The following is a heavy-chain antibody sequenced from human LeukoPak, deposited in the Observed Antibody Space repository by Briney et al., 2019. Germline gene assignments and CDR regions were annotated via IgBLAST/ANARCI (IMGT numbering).Heavy chain of an antibody. D-gene: IGHD6-19*01. CDR3: TRSLDY. CDR1: GFTFSDYW. Sequence: GGSLSLSCAASGFTFSDYWMDWARQAPGKGLEWVANIKPDGSEIYYVDAAKGRFTISRDNAKNSLYLQMNSLRAEDTAVYYCTRSLDYWGQGTLVTVSS. J-gene: IGHJ4*02. CDR2: IKPDGSEI. V-gene: IGHV3-7*02.